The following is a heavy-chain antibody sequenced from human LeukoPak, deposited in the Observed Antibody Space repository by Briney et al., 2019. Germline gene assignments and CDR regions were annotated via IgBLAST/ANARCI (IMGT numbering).Heavy chain of an antibody. V-gene: IGHV1-2*02. CDR2: INPNSGGT. J-gene: IGHJ6*02. CDR1: GYTFTGYY. Sequence: ASVKVSCKASGYTFTGYYMHWVRQAPGQGLEWMGWINPNSGGTNYAQKFQGRVTMTRDTSISTAYMELSRLRSDDTAVYYCARDRGYSSSWYPEDYYYYGMDVWGQGTTVTVSS. CDR3: ARDRGYSSSWYPEDYYYYGMDV. D-gene: IGHD6-13*01.